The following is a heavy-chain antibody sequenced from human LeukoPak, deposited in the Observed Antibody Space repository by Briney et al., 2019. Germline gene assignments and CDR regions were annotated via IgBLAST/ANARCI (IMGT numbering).Heavy chain of an antibody. CDR3: ARGMKGSYEGNPLDY. Sequence: GGSLRLSCAASGFTFSSYEMKWVRQATGKGLKWVSYISRSGSTIYYADSVKGRFTISRDNAKNSLYLQMNSLRAEDTAVYYCARGMKGSYEGNPLDYWGQGTLVTVSS. CDR2: ISRSGSTI. J-gene: IGHJ4*02. CDR1: GFTFSSYE. D-gene: IGHD3-16*01. V-gene: IGHV3-48*03.